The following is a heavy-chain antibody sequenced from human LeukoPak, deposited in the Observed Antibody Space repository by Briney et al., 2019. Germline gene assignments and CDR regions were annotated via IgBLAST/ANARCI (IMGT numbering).Heavy chain of an antibody. J-gene: IGHJ6*02. CDR3: AREITGTYGGYYYYYGMDV. CDR1: GDSISSYY. Sequence: SETLSLTCTVSGDSISSYYWSWIRQPPGKGLEWIGYIYYSGSTNYNPSLKSRVTISVDTSKNQLSLKLSSVTAADTAVYYCAREITGTYGGYYYYYGMDVWGQGTTVTVSS. CDR2: IYYSGST. D-gene: IGHD1-26*01. V-gene: IGHV4-59*01.